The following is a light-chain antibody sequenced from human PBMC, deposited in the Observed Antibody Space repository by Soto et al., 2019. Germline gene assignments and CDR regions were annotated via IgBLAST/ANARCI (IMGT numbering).Light chain of an antibody. CDR2: DAS. CDR3: QQRSDWPIT. Sequence: EVVLTQSPATPSLSPGERATLSCRASQSVSRFLAWYQQKPGQAPRLLIFDASNRATGIPARFSASGSGTDFTLTISSLESEDSAVYYCQQRSDWPITFGQGTRLDI. V-gene: IGKV3-11*01. J-gene: IGKJ5*01. CDR1: QSVSRF.